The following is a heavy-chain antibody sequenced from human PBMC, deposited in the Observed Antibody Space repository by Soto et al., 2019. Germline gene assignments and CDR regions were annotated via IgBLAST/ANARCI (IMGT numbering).Heavy chain of an antibody. CDR3: ARVPYCSGGSCYSLLFDY. J-gene: IGHJ4*02. V-gene: IGHV4-30-4*01. Sequence: QVQLQESGPGLVKPSQTLSLTCTVSGGSISSGDYYWSWIRQPPGKGLEWIGYIYYSGSTYYNPSLKSRVTISVYTAKNQFSRKLSSVTASDTAVSYCARVPYCSGGSCYSLLFDYWGQGTLVTVSS. D-gene: IGHD2-15*01. CDR2: IYYSGST. CDR1: GGSISSGDYY.